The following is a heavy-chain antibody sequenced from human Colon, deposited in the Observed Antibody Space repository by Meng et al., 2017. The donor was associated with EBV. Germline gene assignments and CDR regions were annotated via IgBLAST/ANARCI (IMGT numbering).Heavy chain of an antibody. J-gene: IGHJ4*02. CDR3: ARVGAYCGGDCYHPR. CDR1: GGSRSSRNW. CDR2: IYHSGST. V-gene: IGHV4-4*02. D-gene: IGHD2-21*02. Sequence: ASGPGLSQPSGTLSLTCAVSGGSRSSRNWWSWVRQPPGKGLEWIGEIYHSGSTNYNPSLKSRVTISVDESKNQFSLRLSSVTAADTAVYYCARVGAYCGGDCYHPRWGQGTLVTVSS.